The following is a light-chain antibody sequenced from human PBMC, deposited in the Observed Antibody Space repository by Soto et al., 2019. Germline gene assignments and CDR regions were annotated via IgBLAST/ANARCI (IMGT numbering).Light chain of an antibody. CDR2: LNSDGSH. CDR3: QTWGTGIRGV. Sequence: QLVLTQSPSASASLGASVKLTCTLSSGHSSYAIAWHQQQPEKGPRYLMNLNSDGSHNKGDGIPDRFSGSSSGAERYLTISSLQSEDEADYYCQTWGTGIRGVFGGGTKLTVL. J-gene: IGLJ3*02. CDR1: SGHSSYA. V-gene: IGLV4-69*01.